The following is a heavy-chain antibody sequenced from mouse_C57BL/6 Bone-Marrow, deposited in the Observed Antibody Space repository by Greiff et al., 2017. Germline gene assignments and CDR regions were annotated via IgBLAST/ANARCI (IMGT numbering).Heavy chain of an antibody. D-gene: IGHD1-1*01. J-gene: IGHJ3*01. V-gene: IGHV1-69*01. Sequence: QVQLQQPGAELVMPGASVTLSCKASGYTFTSYWMHWVKQRPGHGLEWIGEIDPSASYTNYNQKFKGKSTLTVDKSSSTAYMQLSSLTSEDAAVYYCARSRDYYYGSSSFAYWGQGTLVTVSA. CDR1: GYTFTSYW. CDR2: IDPSASYT. CDR3: ARSRDYYYGSSSFAY.